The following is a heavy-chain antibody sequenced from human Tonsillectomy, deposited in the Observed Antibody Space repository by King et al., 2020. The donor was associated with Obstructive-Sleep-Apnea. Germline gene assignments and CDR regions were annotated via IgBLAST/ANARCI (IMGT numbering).Heavy chain of an antibody. D-gene: IGHD3-3*01. CDR3: ERTLRCLEWLLSGPNYYYYGMDV. CDR2: IYYSGST. CDR1: GGSISSSSYY. J-gene: IGHJ6*02. V-gene: IGHV4-39*07. Sequence: QLQESGPGLVKPSETLSLTCTVSGGSISSSSYYWGWIRQPPGKGLEWIGSIYYSGSTYYNPSLKSRVTISVATSKNQFSLKLSSVTAADTAVYYCERTLRCLEWLLSGPNYYYYGMDVWGQGTTVTVSS.